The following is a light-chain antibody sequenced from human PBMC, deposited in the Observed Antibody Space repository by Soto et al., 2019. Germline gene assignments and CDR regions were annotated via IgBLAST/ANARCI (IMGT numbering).Light chain of an antibody. CDR3: SSYTSSSLV. CDR2: DVS. Sequence: QSVLTQPASVSGSPGQSITMSCTGTSSDVGGYNYVSWYQQHPGKAPKLMIYDVSNRPSGVSNRFSGSKSGNTASLTISGLQAEDEADYYCSSYTSSSLVFGGGSKVTVL. J-gene: IGLJ2*01. CDR1: SSDVGGYNY. V-gene: IGLV2-14*01.